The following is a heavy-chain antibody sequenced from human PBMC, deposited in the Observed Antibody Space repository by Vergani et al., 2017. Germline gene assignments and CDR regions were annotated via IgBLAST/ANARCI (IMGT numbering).Heavy chain of an antibody. J-gene: IGHJ6*02. Sequence: QVQLQQWGAGLLKPSETLSLTCAVYGGSFSGYYWSWIRQPAGKGLEWIGRIYTSGSTNYNPSLKSRVPMSVDTSKNQFSLKLSSVTAADTAVYYCARDPMYSSSWYGGDYYYYGMDVWGQGTTVTVSS. V-gene: IGHV4-59*10. CDR1: GGSFSGYY. CDR3: ARDPMYSSSWYGGDYYYYGMDV. CDR2: IYTSGST. D-gene: IGHD6-13*01.